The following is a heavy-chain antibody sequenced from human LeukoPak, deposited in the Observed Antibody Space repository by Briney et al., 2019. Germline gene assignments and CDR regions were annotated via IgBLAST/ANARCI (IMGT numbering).Heavy chain of an antibody. V-gene: IGHV3-33*01. J-gene: IGHJ6*03. Sequence: PGRSLRLSCAVSGFTFSSYGMHWVRQAPGKGLEWLAVIWYAGSNKYYADSVKGRFTISRDNSKNTLYLQMNSLRAEDTAVYYCARAPPLLNYYYYYMDVWGKGTTVTVSS. D-gene: IGHD2-15*01. CDR2: IWYAGSNK. CDR1: GFTFSSYG. CDR3: ARAPPLLNYYYYYMDV.